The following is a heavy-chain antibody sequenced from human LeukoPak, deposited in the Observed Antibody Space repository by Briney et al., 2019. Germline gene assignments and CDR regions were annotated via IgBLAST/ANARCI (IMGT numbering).Heavy chain of an antibody. Sequence: ASVKVSCKASGYTFTSYGIGWVRQAPGQGLEWMGWISAYNGNTNYAQKLQGRVTMTTDTSTSTAYMELRSLRSDDTAVYYCATRGGYYYGSGSYPFDYWGQGTLVTVSS. CDR1: GYTFTSYG. CDR2: ISAYNGNT. J-gene: IGHJ4*02. D-gene: IGHD3-10*01. CDR3: ATRGGYYYGSGSYPFDY. V-gene: IGHV1-18*01.